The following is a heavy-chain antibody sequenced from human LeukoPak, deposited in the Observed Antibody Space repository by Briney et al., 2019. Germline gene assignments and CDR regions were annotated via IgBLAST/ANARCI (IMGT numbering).Heavy chain of an antibody. D-gene: IGHD3-22*01. J-gene: IGHJ4*02. V-gene: IGHV3-23*01. CDR1: GFTFSSYA. Sequence: PGGSLRLSCAASGFTFSSYAMSWVRQAPGKGLEWVSAISGSGGSTYYADSVKGRFTISRDNSKNTLYLQMNSLRAEDTAVYYCAKDWYYYDSSGYYSVLMYYFDYWGQGTLVTVSS. CDR3: AKDWYYYDSSGYYSVLMYYFDY. CDR2: ISGSGGST.